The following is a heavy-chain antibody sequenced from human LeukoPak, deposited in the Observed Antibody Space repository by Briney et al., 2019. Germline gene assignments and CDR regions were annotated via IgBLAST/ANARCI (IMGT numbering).Heavy chain of an antibody. CDR2: ISAYNGNT. V-gene: IGHV1-18*01. CDR1: GYTFTSYG. D-gene: IGHD6-13*01. CDR3: ARDRYSSSWHDGDAFDI. Sequence: GASVKVSCKASGYTFTSYGISWVRQAPGQGLEWMGWISAYNGNTNYAQKLQGRVTMTTDTSTSTAYMELRSLRSDDTAVYYCARDRYSSSWHDGDAFDIWGQGTMVTVSS. J-gene: IGHJ3*02.